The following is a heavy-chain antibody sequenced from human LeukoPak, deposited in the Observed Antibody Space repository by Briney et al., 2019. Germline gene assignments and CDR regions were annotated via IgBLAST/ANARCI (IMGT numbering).Heavy chain of an antibody. V-gene: IGHV1-2*02. CDR3: ARVARAVTYDY. Sequence: ASVRVSCKASGYSFTDYYLHWMRQAPGQGLEWMGWYNPNTGGTNFAQKFQGKVTMTRDTSISTAYMEVSSLTSDDTAVYFCARVARAVTYDYWGQGTLVTVSS. CDR2: YNPNTGGT. J-gene: IGHJ4*02. D-gene: IGHD6-19*01. CDR1: GYSFTDYY.